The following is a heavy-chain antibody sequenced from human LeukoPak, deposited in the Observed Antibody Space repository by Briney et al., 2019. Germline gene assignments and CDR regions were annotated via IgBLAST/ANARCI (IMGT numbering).Heavy chain of an antibody. J-gene: IGHJ4*02. D-gene: IGHD1-1*01. Sequence: PGGSLRLSCTVSGFIFSDNYMTWIRQAPGKGLEWLSYIDSRGRTKHYAESVKGRFTISRDNARSSVYLEMNDLRVDGTAVYYCASGELGRSDFWGQGTLVTVS. CDR1: GFIFSDNY. CDR3: ASGELGRSDF. CDR2: IDSRGRTK. V-gene: IGHV3-11*01.